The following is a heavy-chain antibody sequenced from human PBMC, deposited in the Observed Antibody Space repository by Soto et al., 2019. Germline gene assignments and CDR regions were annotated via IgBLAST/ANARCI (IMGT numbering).Heavy chain of an antibody. V-gene: IGHV4-59*01. CDR2: IYYSGST. CDR3: ARGDIVVVPAAIHFDY. Sequence: QVPLQESGPGLVKPSETLSLTCTVSGGSISSYYWSWIRQPPGKGLEWIGYIYYSGSTNYNPSLKSRVTISVDTSKNQFSLKLSSVTAADTAVYYCARGDIVVVPAAIHFDYWGQGTLVTVSS. D-gene: IGHD2-2*01. J-gene: IGHJ4*02. CDR1: GGSISSYY.